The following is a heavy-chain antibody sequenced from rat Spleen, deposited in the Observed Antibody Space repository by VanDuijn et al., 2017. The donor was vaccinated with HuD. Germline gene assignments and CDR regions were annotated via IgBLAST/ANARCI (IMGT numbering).Heavy chain of an antibody. CDR2: ITNAAGKV. D-gene: IGHD2-5*01. CDR1: GFTFNYYW. V-gene: IGHV5-31*01. CDR3: TRGGYFRY. J-gene: IGHJ3*01. Sequence: EVQLVESGGGLVQPGRSLKLSCAASGFTFNYYWMTWIRQAPGKGLEWVASITNAAGKVYYPDSVKGRFTISRDTAQNILYLQMNSPRSEDTATYYCTRGGYFRYWGQGTLVTVSS.